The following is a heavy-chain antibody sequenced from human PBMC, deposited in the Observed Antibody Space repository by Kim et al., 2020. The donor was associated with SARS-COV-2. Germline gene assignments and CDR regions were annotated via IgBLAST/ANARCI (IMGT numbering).Heavy chain of an antibody. D-gene: IGHD6-19*01. V-gene: IGHV4-39*01. CDR2: IYYSGST. CDR1: GGSISSSSYY. Sequence: SETLSLTCTVSGGSISSSSYYWGWIRQPPGKGLEWIGSIYYSGSTYYNPSLKSRVTISVDTSKNQFSLKLSSVTAADTAVYYCARQLQVAVAPLWADYWGQGTLVTVSS. J-gene: IGHJ4*02. CDR3: ARQLQVAVAPLWADY.